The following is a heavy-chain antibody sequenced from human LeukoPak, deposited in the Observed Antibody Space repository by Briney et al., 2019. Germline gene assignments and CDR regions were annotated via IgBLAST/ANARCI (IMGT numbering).Heavy chain of an antibody. CDR1: GGSISSYY. CDR2: IYTSGST. CDR3: ARHRRTVRVTMVRGVTQDDAFDI. Sequence: SETLSLTCTVSGGSISSYYWSWIRQPAGKGLEWIGRIYTSGSTNYNPSLKSRVTMSVDTSKNQFSLKLSSVTAADTAVYYCARHRRTVRVTMVRGVTQDDAFDIWGQGTMVTVSP. J-gene: IGHJ3*02. V-gene: IGHV4-4*07. D-gene: IGHD3-10*01.